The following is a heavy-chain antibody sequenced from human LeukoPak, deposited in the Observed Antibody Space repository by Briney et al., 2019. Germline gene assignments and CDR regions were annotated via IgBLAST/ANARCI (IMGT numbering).Heavy chain of an antibody. CDR1: GFTVSSNY. V-gene: IGHV3-53*01. Sequence: GGSLRLSCAASGFTVSSNYMSWVRQAPGKGLEWVSVIYSGGSTYYADSVKGRFTISRDNSKNTLYLQMNSLRAEDTAVYYCARVQSGPQYFDWLPGRRFDYWGQGTLVTVSS. D-gene: IGHD3-9*01. CDR2: IYSGGST. J-gene: IGHJ4*02. CDR3: ARVQSGPQYFDWLPGRRFDY.